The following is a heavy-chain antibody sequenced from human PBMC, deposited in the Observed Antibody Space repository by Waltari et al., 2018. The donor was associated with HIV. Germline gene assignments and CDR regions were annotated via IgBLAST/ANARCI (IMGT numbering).Heavy chain of an antibody. V-gene: IGHV3-53*01. Sequence: EVQLVESGGGLIQPGGSPRLSCAASGFTVSSNYMSWVRQAPGKGLEWVSVIYSGGSTYYADSVKGRFTISRDNSKNTLYLQMNSLRAEDTAVYYCARVRGTTVVTPYFDYWGQGTLVTVSS. J-gene: IGHJ4*02. CDR1: GFTVSSNY. D-gene: IGHD4-17*01. CDR2: IYSGGST. CDR3: ARVRGTTVVTPYFDY.